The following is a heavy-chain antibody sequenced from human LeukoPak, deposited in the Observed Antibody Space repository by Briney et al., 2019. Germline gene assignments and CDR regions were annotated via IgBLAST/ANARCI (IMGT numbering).Heavy chain of an antibody. CDR1: GYTFTSYY. V-gene: IGHV1-46*01. J-gene: IGHJ3*02. CDR2: INPSGGST. D-gene: IGHD3-10*01. CDR3: ARFSTVREDAFDI. Sequence: ASVKVSCKASGYTFTSYYMHWVRQAPGQGLEWMGIINPSGGSTSYAQKFQGRVTMTRNTSISTAYMELSSLRSEDTAVYYCARFSTVREDAFDIWGQGTMVTVSS.